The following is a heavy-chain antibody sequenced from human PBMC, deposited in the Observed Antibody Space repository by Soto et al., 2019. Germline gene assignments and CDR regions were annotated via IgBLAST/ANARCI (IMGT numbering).Heavy chain of an antibody. CDR1: GGSISSSSYY. CDR3: ARASRGYYYMHV. J-gene: IGHJ6*03. Sequence: SETLSLTCTVSGGSISSSSYYWGWIRQPPGKGLEWIGSIYYSGSTYYNPSLKSRVTISVDTSKNQFSLKLSSVTAADTAVYYCARASRGYYYMHVWGKGTTVTVSS. V-gene: IGHV4-39*01. CDR2: IYYSGST. D-gene: IGHD3-10*01.